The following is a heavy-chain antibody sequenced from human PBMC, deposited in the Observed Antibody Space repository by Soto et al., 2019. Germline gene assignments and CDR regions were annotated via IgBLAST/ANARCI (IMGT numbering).Heavy chain of an antibody. CDR2: VSIGGST. V-gene: IGHV3-23*01. CDR1: GFTFMSYS. CDR3: AKRSGDGGQFDY. D-gene: IGHD2-21*02. J-gene: IGHJ4*02. Sequence: GSLILSCASSGFTFMSYSMVLVRQGPGKGLEWVAVVSIGGSTHYADSVRGRFTISRDNSKNTLSLQMNSLTAEDTAVYFCAKRSGDGGQFDYWGQGALVTVSS.